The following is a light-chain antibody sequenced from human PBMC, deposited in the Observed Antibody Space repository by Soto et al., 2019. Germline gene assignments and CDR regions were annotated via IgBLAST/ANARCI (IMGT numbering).Light chain of an antibody. CDR1: QSVSSRY. V-gene: IGKV3-20*01. J-gene: IGKJ5*01. CDR2: GAS. CDR3: QQYGSSPPIT. Sequence: EIVLTQSPGTLSLSPGERATLSCRTSQSVSSRYLTWYQQKPGQAPRLLIYGASSRATGIPDRFSGSGSGTDFTLTISRLEPEDFAVYYCQQYGSSPPITFGPGTRLEIK.